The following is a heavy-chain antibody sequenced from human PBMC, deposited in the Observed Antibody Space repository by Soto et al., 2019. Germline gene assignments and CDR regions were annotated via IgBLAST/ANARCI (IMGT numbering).Heavy chain of an antibody. Sequence: GGSLRLSCAASGFTFSSYAMSWVRQAPGKGLEWVSAISGSGGSTYYADSVKGRFTISRDNSKNTLYLQMNSLRAEDTAVYYCAKDEDSSGWYPLGFDDWGQGTLVTVSS. V-gene: IGHV3-23*01. CDR3: AKDEDSSGWYPLGFDD. CDR2: ISGSGGST. CDR1: GFTFSSYA. D-gene: IGHD6-19*01. J-gene: IGHJ4*02.